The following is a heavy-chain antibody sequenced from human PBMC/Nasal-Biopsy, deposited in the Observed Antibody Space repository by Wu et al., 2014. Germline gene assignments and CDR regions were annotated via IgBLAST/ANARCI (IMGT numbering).Heavy chain of an antibody. V-gene: IGHV4-31*03. D-gene: IGHD2-21*01. CDR2: ISYTGTT. CDR1: GGSVSSAGFF. J-gene: IGHJ5*02. Sequence: TLSLTCTVSGGSVSSAGFFWAWIRQRPGRGLEWIGYISYTGTTYYNPSLKGRGTVSADTSNNLFSLRLSSVTAADTAVYFCARTFASSARWFDPWGQGILVTVSS. CDR3: ARTFASSARWFDP.